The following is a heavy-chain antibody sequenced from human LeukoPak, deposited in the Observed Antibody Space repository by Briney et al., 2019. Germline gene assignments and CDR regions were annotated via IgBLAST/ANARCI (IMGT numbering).Heavy chain of an antibody. CDR1: GFDFSIYW. V-gene: IGHV3-7*01. J-gene: IGHJ4*02. CDR2: IKQDGNER. Sequence: GGSLRLSCAASGFDFSIYWMTWVRQAPGKGLEWVANIKQDGNERYYLDSVKGRFTISRDNAKNSVFLQMDSLRAEDTAMYYCTSAYYLDYWGQGTLVTVSS. D-gene: IGHD3-16*01. CDR3: TSAYYLDY.